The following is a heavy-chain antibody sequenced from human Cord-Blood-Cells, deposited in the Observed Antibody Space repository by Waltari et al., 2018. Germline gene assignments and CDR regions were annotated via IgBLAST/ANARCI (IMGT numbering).Heavy chain of an antibody. CDR3: AKGKKLYSSIDY. V-gene: IGHV3-9*01. J-gene: IGHJ4*02. CDR1: GFTFDDYA. CDR2: ISWNSGSI. Sequence: EVQLVESGGGLVQPGRSLRLSCAASGFTFDDYAMHWVRQAPGKGLGWVSGISWNSGSIGYADSVKGRFTISRDNAKNSLYLQMNSLRAEDTALYYCAKGKKLYSSIDYWGQGTLVTVSS. D-gene: IGHD6-13*01.